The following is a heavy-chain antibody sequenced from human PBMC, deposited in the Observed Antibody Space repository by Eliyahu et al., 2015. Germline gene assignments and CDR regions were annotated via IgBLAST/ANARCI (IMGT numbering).Heavy chain of an antibody. CDR3: ARAAKGEYYYDSNYYYYGMDV. V-gene: IGHV3-33*01. CDR2: WYDGSNK. Sequence: WYDGSNKYYADSVKGRFTISRDNSKNTLYLQMNSLRAEDTAVYYCARAAKGEYYYDSNYYYYGMDVWGQGTTVTVSS. D-gene: IGHD3-22*01. J-gene: IGHJ6*02.